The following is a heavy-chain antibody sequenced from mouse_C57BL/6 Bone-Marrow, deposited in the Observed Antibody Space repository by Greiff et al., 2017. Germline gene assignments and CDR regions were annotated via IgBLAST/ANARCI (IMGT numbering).Heavy chain of an antibody. CDR3: AQMYYAMDY. CDR1: GYAFSSSW. J-gene: IGHJ4*01. CDR2: IYPGDGDT. V-gene: IGHV1-82*01. Sequence: QVQLQQSGPELVKPGASVKISCKASGYAFSSSWMNWVKQRPGKGLEWIGRIYPGDGDTNYNGKFKGKATLTADKSSSTAYMQISSLTSEDSAVXFCAQMYYAMDYWGQGTSVTVSS.